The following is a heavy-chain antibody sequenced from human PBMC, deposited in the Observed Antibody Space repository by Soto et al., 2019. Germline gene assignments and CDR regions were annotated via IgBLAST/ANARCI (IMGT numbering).Heavy chain of an antibody. J-gene: IGHJ4*02. V-gene: IGHV1-69*01. D-gene: IGHD1-26*01. CDR3: ARDGGRHSGGIDY. CDR2: IIPIFGTA. CDR1: GGTLSSDS. Sequence: QVQLVQSGAEVKKPGSSVKVSCKSYGGTLSSDSINWVRQAPGQGLEWMGEIIPIFGTANYAQKFQGRVTITADESTSTAYMELSSLRSEDTAVYYCARDGGRHSGGIDYWGQGTLVTGSS.